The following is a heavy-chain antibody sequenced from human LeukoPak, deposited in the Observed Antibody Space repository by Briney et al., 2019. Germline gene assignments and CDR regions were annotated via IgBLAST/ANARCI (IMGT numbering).Heavy chain of an antibody. J-gene: IGHJ4*02. CDR1: GYTFTCYY. Sequence: ASVKVSCKASGYTFTCYYMHWVRQAPGQGLEWMGWINPNSGGTNYAQKFQGRVTMTRDTSISTAYMELSRLRSDDTAVYYCARDTDGTTQFDYWGQGTLVTVSS. V-gene: IGHV1-2*02. CDR3: ARDTDGTTQFDY. CDR2: INPNSGGT. D-gene: IGHD1-1*01.